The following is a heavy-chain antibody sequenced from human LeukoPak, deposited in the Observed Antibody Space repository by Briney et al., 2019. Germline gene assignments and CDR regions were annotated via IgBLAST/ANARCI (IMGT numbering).Heavy chain of an antibody. CDR3: ARVVGIGSGPYYFDY. CDR1: GYTFTGYY. D-gene: IGHD3-3*01. CDR2: INPNSGGT. V-gene: IGHV1-2*02. J-gene: IGHJ4*02. Sequence: ASVKVSCKASGYTFTGYYMHWVRQAPGQGLEWMGWINPNSGGTNYAQKFQGRVTMTRDTSISTAYMELSRLRSDDTAVYYCARVVGIGSGPYYFDYWGQGTLVTVSS.